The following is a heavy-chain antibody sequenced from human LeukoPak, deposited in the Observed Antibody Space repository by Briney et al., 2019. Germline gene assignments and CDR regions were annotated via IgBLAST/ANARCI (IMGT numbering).Heavy chain of an antibody. Sequence: PGGSLRLSCAASGFTFSSYAMSWVRQAPGKGLEWVSAISDTGGSTYYADSVKGRFTISRDNSKNTLYLQMNSLRAEDTAVYYCARDSPPGSGSYSLNWGQGTLVTVSS. CDR3: ARDSPPGSGSYSLN. CDR2: ISDTGGST. CDR1: GFTFSSYA. V-gene: IGHV3-23*01. D-gene: IGHD3-10*01. J-gene: IGHJ4*02.